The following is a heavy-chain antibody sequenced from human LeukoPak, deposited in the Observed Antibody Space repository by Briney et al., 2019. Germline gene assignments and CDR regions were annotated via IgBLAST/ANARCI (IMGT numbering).Heavy chain of an antibody. Sequence: GGSLRLSCAASGFTVSSNYMSWVRQAPGKGLEWVSVIYSGGSTYYADSVKGRFTISRDNSKNTLYLQMNSLRAEDTAVYYCAKDQYRSSYYFDYWGQGTLGTVSS. CDR3: AKDQYRSSYYFDY. CDR2: IYSGGST. J-gene: IGHJ4*02. D-gene: IGHD6-6*01. CDR1: GFTVSSNY. V-gene: IGHV3-53*01.